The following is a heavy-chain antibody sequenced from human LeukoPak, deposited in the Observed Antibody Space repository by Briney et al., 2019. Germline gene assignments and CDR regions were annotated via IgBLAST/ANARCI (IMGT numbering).Heavy chain of an antibody. Sequence: GEPLKISCKGSGYSFTSYWIGWVRQMPGKGLEWMGIIYPGDSDTRYSPSFQGQVTISADKSISTAYLQWSSLKASDTAMYYCARLHGYSYGSKYYYYYYMDVWGKGTTVTVSS. CDR3: ARLHGYSYGSKYYYYYYMDV. CDR1: GYSFTSYW. V-gene: IGHV5-51*01. D-gene: IGHD5-18*01. J-gene: IGHJ6*03. CDR2: IYPGDSDT.